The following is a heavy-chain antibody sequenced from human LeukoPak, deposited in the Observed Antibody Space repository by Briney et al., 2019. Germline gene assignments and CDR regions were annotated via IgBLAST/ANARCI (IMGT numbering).Heavy chain of an antibody. D-gene: IGHD6-19*01. V-gene: IGHV3-23*01. J-gene: IGHJ4*01. CDR3: AKGIYSSGWSYFDY. CDR1: GFTFSNSA. CDR2: LSGSGITT. Sequence: GGSLRLSCAASGFTFSNSAMSWVRQARGKGLERVSTLSGSGITTYYVDSVKGRFTISRDNSKNTLYLQMNTLRAEDSALYYCAKGIYSSGWSYFDYWGHGTLVTVSS.